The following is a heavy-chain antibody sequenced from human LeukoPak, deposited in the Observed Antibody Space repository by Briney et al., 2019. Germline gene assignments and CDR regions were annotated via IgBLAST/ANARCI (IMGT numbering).Heavy chain of an antibody. CDR1: GDSISTNNYY. D-gene: IGHD2-2*01. Sequence: SETLSLTCTVSGDSISTNNYYWGWIRQPPGKGLEWIGNIYYSGSTYYNPSLMSRVTISGDTSKNQFSLRLSSLTAADTAVYYCARWGKVPAATDAFDVGGQGAMVTVSS. V-gene: IGHV4-39*01. CDR2: IYYSGST. CDR3: ARWGKVPAATDAFDV. J-gene: IGHJ3*01.